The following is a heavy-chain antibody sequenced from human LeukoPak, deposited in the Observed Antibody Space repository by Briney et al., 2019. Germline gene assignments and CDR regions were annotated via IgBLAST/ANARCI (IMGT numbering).Heavy chain of an antibody. Sequence: GGSLRLSCAASGFTFSNYWMNWVRQAPGKGLEWVANIKQDGSEKYYVDSVEGRFTISRDNAKNSLYLQLNSLRVEDTAVYYCASRIVGTPDYFDYWGQGTLVTVSS. CDR3: ASRIVGTPDYFDY. J-gene: IGHJ4*02. CDR2: IKQDGSEK. V-gene: IGHV3-7*01. D-gene: IGHD1-26*01. CDR1: GFTFSNYW.